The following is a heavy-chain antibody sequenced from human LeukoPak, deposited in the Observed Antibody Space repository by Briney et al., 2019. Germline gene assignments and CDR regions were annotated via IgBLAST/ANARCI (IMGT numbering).Heavy chain of an antibody. Sequence: GGSLRLSCAASGFTFSSYAMSWVRQAPGKGLEWGSAISGSGGSTYYADSVKGRFTISRDNSKNTLYLQMNSLRAEDTAVYYCAKGGDSYGSSYFDYWGQGTLVTVSS. CDR2: ISGSGGST. J-gene: IGHJ4*02. CDR3: AKGGDSYGSSYFDY. V-gene: IGHV3-23*01. CDR1: GFTFSSYA. D-gene: IGHD5-18*01.